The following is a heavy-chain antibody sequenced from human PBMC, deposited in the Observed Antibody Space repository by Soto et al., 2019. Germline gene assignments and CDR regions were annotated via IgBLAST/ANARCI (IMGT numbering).Heavy chain of an antibody. CDR2: IIPIFGTA. J-gene: IGHJ6*02. CDR1: GGTFSSYA. D-gene: IGHD6-6*01. V-gene: IGHV1-69*13. Sequence: GASVKLSCKASGGTFSSYAISWVRQAPGQGLEWMGGIIPIFGTANYAQKFQGRVTITADESTSTAYMELSSLRSEDTAVYYCARDLAARLRYYYYGMDVWGQGTTIVVSS. CDR3: ARDLAARLRYYYYGMDV.